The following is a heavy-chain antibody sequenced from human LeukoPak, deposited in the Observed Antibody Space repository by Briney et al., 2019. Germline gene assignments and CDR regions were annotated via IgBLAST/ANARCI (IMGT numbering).Heavy chain of an antibody. CDR3: AKDPGGKYSRGVIANY. CDR1: GFTFSSYA. J-gene: IGHJ4*02. D-gene: IGHD3-10*01. V-gene: IGHV3-23*01. Sequence: GGSLRLSCAASGFTFSSYAMSWVRQAPGKGLEWVSAISGSGGSTYYADSVKGRFTISRDNSKNTLYLQMNSLGAEDTAVYYCAKDPGGKYSRGVIANYWGQGTLVTVSS. CDR2: ISGSGGST.